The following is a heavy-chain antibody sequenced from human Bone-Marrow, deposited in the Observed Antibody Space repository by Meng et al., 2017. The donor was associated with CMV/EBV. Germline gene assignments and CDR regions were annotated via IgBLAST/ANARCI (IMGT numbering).Heavy chain of an antibody. D-gene: IGHD6-19*01. CDR1: GYTFTSYD. CDR3: ATGVADFEY. CDR2: MNPNSGNT. V-gene: IGHV1-8*01. Sequence: QVQLVQAGDEVKKPGASVQVSCKASGYTFTSYDINSVRQAAGQGLEWMGWMNPNSGNTDYAQKFQGRVTMTRNISKSTAYMDLSSLRSEDTAVYYCATGVADFEYWGQGTLVTVSS. J-gene: IGHJ4*02.